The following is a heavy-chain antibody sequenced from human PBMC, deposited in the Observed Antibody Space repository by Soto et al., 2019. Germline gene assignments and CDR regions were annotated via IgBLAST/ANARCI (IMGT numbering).Heavy chain of an antibody. D-gene: IGHD3-9*01. V-gene: IGHV4-39*01. CDR3: ARLDILTGYYSYFDY. J-gene: IGHJ4*02. CDR1: GGSITSSSYY. Sequence: PSETLSLTCTVSGGSITSSSYYWGWIRQPPGKGLEWIGSIYYSGSTYYNPSLKSRVTISVDTPKNQFSLKLSSVTAADTAVYYCARLDILTGYYSYFDYWGQGTLVTVSS. CDR2: IYYSGST.